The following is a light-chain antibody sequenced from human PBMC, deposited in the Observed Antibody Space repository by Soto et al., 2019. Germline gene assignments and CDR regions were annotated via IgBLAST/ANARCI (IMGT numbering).Light chain of an antibody. V-gene: IGLV1-44*01. J-gene: IGLJ1*01. CDR1: SSNIGANA. CDR3: SAWAYSLHGLCV. CDR2: NNN. Sequence: QSVLTQPPSASGTPGQRVSISCSGTSSNIGANADNWYQQLPRTGPRLLIFNNNHRPSAVPDRFSGSKSGTSTSLAITDPQSDAEATYFYSAWAYSLHGLCVFGSGTKLTVL.